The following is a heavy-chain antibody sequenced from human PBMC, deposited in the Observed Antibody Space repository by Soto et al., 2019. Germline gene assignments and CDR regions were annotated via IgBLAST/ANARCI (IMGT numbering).Heavy chain of an antibody. J-gene: IGHJ4*02. Sequence: SETLSLTSTVFCRSISRYYWSWIRQPPGKGLECIGYIYYDGTTNYSPSLKSRVTISVDTSNNQFSLRLSPVTAADTAVYYCARAGYSYGFGYYYDYWGQGTLVTV. CDR1: CRSISRYY. CDR2: IYYDGTT. CDR3: ARAGYSYGFGYYYDY. V-gene: IGHV4-59*01. D-gene: IGHD5-18*01.